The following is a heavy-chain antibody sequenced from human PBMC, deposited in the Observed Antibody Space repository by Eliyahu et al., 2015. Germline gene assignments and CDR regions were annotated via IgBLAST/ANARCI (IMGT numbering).Heavy chain of an antibody. Sequence: QVQLVQSGAEVKKPGASVKVSCKXSGYTFTGXGISWVRQAPGQGLEXMGCISAHNGKTNYAQKLQGRVTMTTDTSTSTAYMELRSLKSDDTAVYYCARERDGYNFPRDALIIWGQGTMVTVSS. CDR1: GYTFTGXG. J-gene: IGHJ3*02. CDR2: ISAHNGKT. V-gene: IGHV1-18*01. D-gene: IGHD5-24*01. CDR3: ARERDGYNFPRDALII.